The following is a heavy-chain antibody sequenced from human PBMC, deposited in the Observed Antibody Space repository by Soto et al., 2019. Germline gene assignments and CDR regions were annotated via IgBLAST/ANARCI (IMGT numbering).Heavy chain of an antibody. CDR2: ISWNSGSI. CDR3: AKASRYFDWLDAHFDY. D-gene: IGHD3-9*01. J-gene: IGHJ4*02. V-gene: IGHV3-9*01. CDR1: GFTFDDYA. Sequence: PGGSLRLSCAASGFTFDDYAMHWVRQAPGKGLEWVSGISWNSGSIGYADSVKGRFTISRDNAKNSLYLQMNSLRAEDTALYYCAKASRYFDWLDAHFDYWGQGTLVTVSS.